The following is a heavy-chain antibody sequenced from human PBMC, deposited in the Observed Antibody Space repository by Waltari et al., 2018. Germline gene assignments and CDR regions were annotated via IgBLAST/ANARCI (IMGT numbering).Heavy chain of an antibody. CDR3: VCSLLRFLEWPEEFDP. CDR2: IYYSGST. V-gene: IGHV4-39*01. D-gene: IGHD3-3*01. CDR1: GGSISSSSYY. J-gene: IGHJ5*02. Sequence: QLQLQESGPGLVKPSETLSLTCTVSGGSISSSSYYWGWIRQPPGKGLEWIGSIYYSGSTDSNPALKSRVTISVDTSKNQFSLKLSSVTAADTAVYYCVCSLLRFLEWPEEFDPWGQGTLVTVSS.